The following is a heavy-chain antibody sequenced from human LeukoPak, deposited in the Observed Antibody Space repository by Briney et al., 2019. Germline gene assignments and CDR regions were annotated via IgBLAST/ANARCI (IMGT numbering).Heavy chain of an antibody. D-gene: IGHD1-26*01. Sequence: GASVKVSCKASGYTFTSYGISWVRQAPGQGLEWMGWISAYNGNTNYAQKFQGRVTMTRNTSISTAYMELSSLRSEDTAVYYCARGSDSGSSEDWFDPWGQGTLVTVSS. CDR1: GYTFTSYG. V-gene: IGHV1-18*01. CDR3: ARGSDSGSSEDWFDP. CDR2: ISAYNGNT. J-gene: IGHJ5*02.